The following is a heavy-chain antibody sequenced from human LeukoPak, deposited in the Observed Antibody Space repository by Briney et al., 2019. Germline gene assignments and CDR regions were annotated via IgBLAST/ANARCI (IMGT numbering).Heavy chain of an antibody. CDR1: GFTFSSYG. J-gene: IGHJ3*02. CDR2: ISYDGSNK. D-gene: IGHD6-19*01. Sequence: GGSLRLSCAASGFTFSSYGMHWVRQAPGTGLEWVAIISYDGSNKNYADSVKGRFTISRDNSKNKLYLQMNSLRAEDTAVYYCAKDTYKWLVDAFDIWGQGTMVTVSS. V-gene: IGHV3-30*18. CDR3: AKDTYKWLVDAFDI.